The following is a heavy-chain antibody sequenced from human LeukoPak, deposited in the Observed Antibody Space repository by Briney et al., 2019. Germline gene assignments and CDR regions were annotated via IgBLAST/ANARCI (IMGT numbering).Heavy chain of an antibody. V-gene: IGHV3-23*01. CDR1: GFTFSSYA. D-gene: IGHD3-9*01. Sequence: GGSLRLSCAASGFTFSSYAMSWVRQAPARGPEWVSSLRGGGETFYADSVKGRFTLSRDDSRNTVYLQLNNLRVDDTAIYYCARASWVLNADAVWWGQGTQVTVSS. CDR2: LRGGGET. CDR3: ARASWVLNADAVW. J-gene: IGHJ4*02.